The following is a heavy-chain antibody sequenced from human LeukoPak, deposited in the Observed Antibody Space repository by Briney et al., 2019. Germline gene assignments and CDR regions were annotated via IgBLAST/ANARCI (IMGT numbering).Heavy chain of an antibody. CDR3: ARDRSMGIAVAGRPFDP. J-gene: IGHJ5*02. CDR1: GFTFDEYG. Sequence: GGSLRLSCAASGFTFDEYGMSWVRQAPWKGLEWVAGINWNGGSTGYADSVKGRFTISRDNAKNSLYLQMNSLRAEHTALYYCARDRSMGIAVAGRPFDPWGRGTLVTVSS. D-gene: IGHD6-19*01. CDR2: INWNGGST. V-gene: IGHV3-20*04.